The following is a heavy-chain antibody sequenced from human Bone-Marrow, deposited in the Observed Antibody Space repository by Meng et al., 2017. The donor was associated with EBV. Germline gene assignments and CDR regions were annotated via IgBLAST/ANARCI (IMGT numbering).Heavy chain of an antibody. V-gene: IGHV4-4*02. D-gene: IGHD2-2*02. CDR3: ARGGVVPAAIGNWFDP. CDR1: GGSISSSNW. CDR2: IYHSGST. Sequence: QGQLPDPGPGLLKPSGTPSPTCAVSGGSISSSNWWSWVRQPPGKGLEWIGEIYHSGSTNYNPSLKSRVTISVDKSKNQFSLKLGSVTAADTAVYYCARGGVVPAAIGNWFDPWGQGTLVTVSS. J-gene: IGHJ5*02.